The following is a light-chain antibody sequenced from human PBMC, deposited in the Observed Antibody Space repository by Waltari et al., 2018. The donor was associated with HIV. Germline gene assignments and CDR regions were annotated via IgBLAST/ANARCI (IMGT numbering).Light chain of an antibody. J-gene: IGKJ1*01. V-gene: IGKV1-5*03. Sequence: DLQMTQSPSTLSTSLGDPITITCRASQNINTWLAWYQQKPGRAPTLLIYKASSLEKGVPSRFSGSGSGTEFTLTISGLQPDDFATYYCQQYSTSSPWTFGQGTKVDI. CDR3: QQYSTSSPWT. CDR2: KAS. CDR1: QNINTW.